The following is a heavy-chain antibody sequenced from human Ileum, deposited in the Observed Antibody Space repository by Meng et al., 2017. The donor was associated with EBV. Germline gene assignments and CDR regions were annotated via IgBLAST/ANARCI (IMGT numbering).Heavy chain of an antibody. CDR1: GGFFSGYY. Sequence: QVQLQQWGAVLLKPSETLSLTCAVYGGFFSGYYWSWIRQSPGKGLEWIGEINHSGSTNYNPSLKSRVTISVDTSKNQFSLKLTSVTAADTAVYYCAREARSSGYHPGIGPWGQGTLVTVSS. CDR2: INHSGST. J-gene: IGHJ5*02. V-gene: IGHV4-34*02. D-gene: IGHD3-22*01. CDR3: AREARSSGYHPGIGP.